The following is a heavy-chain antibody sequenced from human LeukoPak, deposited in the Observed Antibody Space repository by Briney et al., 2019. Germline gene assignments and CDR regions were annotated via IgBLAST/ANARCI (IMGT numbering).Heavy chain of an antibody. CDR3: TTDLSYYDSSGYYQTLDY. CDR1: GLTFSNAW. J-gene: IGHJ4*02. CDR2: IKSKTDGGTT. V-gene: IGHV3-15*01. D-gene: IGHD3-22*01. Sequence: GGSLRLSCAASGLTFSNAWMSWVRQAPGKGLEWVGRIKSKTDGGTTDYAAPVKGRFTISRDDSKNTLYLQMNSLKTEDTAVYYCTTDLSYYDSSGYYQTLDYWGQGTLVTVSS.